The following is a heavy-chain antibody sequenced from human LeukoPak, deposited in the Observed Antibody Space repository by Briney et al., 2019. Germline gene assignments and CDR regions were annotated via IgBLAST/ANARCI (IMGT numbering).Heavy chain of an antibody. CDR2: ISAYNGNT. CDR3: ASPLSITIFCLNY. V-gene: IGHV1-18*01. Sequence: ASVKVSCKASGYTFTSYGISWVRQAPGQGLEWMGWISAYNGNTNYAQKLQGRVIMTTDTSTSTAYMELRSLRSEDTAVYYCASPLSITIFCLNYWGQGTLVTVSS. CDR1: GYTFTSYG. D-gene: IGHD3-9*01. J-gene: IGHJ4*02.